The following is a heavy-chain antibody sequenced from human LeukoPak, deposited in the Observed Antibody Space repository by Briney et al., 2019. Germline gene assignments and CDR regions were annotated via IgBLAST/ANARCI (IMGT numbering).Heavy chain of an antibody. D-gene: IGHD3-10*01. Sequence: GESLKISCKGSGYSFTSYWIGWVRQMPGKGLEWIGIIYPGDSDTRCSPSFQGQVTISADKSISTAFLQWSSLQASDTAMYYCARSSAMTYNGPRDYWGQGTLVTVSS. CDR3: ARSSAMTYNGPRDY. CDR2: IYPGDSDT. V-gene: IGHV5-51*01. CDR1: GYSFTSYW. J-gene: IGHJ4*02.